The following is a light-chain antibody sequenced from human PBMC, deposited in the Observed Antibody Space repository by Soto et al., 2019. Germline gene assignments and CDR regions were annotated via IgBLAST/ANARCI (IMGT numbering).Light chain of an antibody. J-gene: IGKJ3*01. CDR1: QSVSRTS. CDR2: GAS. Sequence: EIVLTQSPGTLSLSPGERATLSCRASQSVSRTSLAWYQQQPGQAPRLRIYGASSRATDIPDRFSGSGSGTDFTLIVSRLEPEDFAVYFCQQYGTSPPTFGPGTKVDIK. CDR3: QQYGTSPPT. V-gene: IGKV3-20*01.